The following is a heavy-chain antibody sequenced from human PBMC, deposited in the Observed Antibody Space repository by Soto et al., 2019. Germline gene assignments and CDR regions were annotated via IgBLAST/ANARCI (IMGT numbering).Heavy chain of an antibody. D-gene: IGHD5-12*01. J-gene: IGHJ5*02. CDR1: GGSISSGGYS. CDR2: IYHSGST. V-gene: IGHV4-30-2*01. CDR3: ARTRGYGGYDP. Sequence: SETLSLTCAVSGGSISSGGYSWSWIRQPPGKGLEWIGYIYHSGSTYYNPSLKSRVTISVDRSKNQFSLKLSSVTAADTAVYYCARTRGYGGYDPWGQGTLVTVSS.